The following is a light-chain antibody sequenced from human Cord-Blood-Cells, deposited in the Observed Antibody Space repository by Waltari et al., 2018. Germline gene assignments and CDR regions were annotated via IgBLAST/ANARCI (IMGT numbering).Light chain of an antibody. CDR2: DVS. J-gene: IGLJ3*02. CDR3: SSYTSSSTWV. Sequence: QSALTQPASVSGSPGQSITISCTGTSSDVGGYNYVSWYQQHPGKAHKLMIYDVSKRPSGVSNRFSGSKSGNPASLTISGLQAEDEADYYCSSYTSSSTWVFGGGTKLTVL. V-gene: IGLV2-14*01. CDR1: SSDVGGYNY.